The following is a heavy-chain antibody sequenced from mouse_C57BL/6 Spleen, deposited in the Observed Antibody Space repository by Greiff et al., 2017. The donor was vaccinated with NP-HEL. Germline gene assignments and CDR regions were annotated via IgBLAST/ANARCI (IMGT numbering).Heavy chain of an antibody. CDR2: IHPNSGST. Sequence: QVQLQQPGAELVKPGASVKLSCKASGYTFTSYWMHWVKQRPGQGLEWIGMIHPNSGSTNYNEKFKSKATLTVDKSSSTAYMQLSSLTSEDSAVYYCARLRPHYAMDYWGQGTSVTVSS. J-gene: IGHJ4*01. CDR3: ARLRPHYAMDY. CDR1: GYTFTSYW. V-gene: IGHV1-64*01. D-gene: IGHD2-12*01.